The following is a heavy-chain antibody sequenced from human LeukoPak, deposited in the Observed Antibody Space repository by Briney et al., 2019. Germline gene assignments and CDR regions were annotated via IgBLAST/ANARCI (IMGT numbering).Heavy chain of an antibody. Sequence: GGSLRLSCAASGFTFSSYSMNWVRQAPGKGLQWVSSISSSSTYIYYADSVKGRFTISRDNAKNSLYLQMNSLRAEDTAVYYCATRAHVVVPAATHLHYGMDVWGQGTTVTVSS. D-gene: IGHD2-2*01. CDR3: ATRAHVVVPAATHLHYGMDV. CDR1: GFTFSSYS. CDR2: ISSSSTYI. V-gene: IGHV3-21*01. J-gene: IGHJ6*02.